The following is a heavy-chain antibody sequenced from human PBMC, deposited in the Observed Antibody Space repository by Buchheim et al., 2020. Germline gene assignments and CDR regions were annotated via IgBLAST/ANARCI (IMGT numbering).Heavy chain of an antibody. Sequence: EVQLVESGGGLVQPGGSLRLSCAASGFTFRTYWMSWVRQAPGKGLEWVANINQDGSEKYYVDSVKGRFTVSRDNAKNSLYLQINSLRAEDTALYYCARVDYGGSWYGVQLDYWGQGTL. CDR3: ARVDYGGSWYGVQLDY. J-gene: IGHJ4*02. CDR2: INQDGSEK. CDR1: GFTFRTYW. D-gene: IGHD6-13*01. V-gene: IGHV3-7*04.